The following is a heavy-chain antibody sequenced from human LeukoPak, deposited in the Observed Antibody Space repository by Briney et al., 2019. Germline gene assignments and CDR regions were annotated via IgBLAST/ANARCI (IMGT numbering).Heavy chain of an antibody. D-gene: IGHD3-16*01. CDR2: FGTRSSSI. V-gene: IGHV3-21*01. J-gene: IGHJ4*02. Sequence: GGSLRLSCAASGFTFSNYAMNWVRQAPGKGLEWVSSFGTRSSSIYYAHSVTGRFIVSRDNAKNSLFLQVNSLRAEDTAVYYCARENDQGFDYWGQGTLVTVSS. CDR1: GFTFSNYA. CDR3: ARENDQGFDY.